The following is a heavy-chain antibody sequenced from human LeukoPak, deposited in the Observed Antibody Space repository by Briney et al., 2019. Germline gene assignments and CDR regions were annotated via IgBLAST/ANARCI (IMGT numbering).Heavy chain of an antibody. Sequence: PGRSLRLSCTASGFTFGDDAWSWFRQAPGKGLEWICFIRKKGYGETTDYAASVRGRFTISRDDAKSIAYLQMNSPKTEDTALYYCSRGLHDYGDSNYYFDQWGRGTLVTVSS. CDR1: GFTFGDDA. D-gene: IGHD4-17*01. CDR2: IRKKGYGETT. V-gene: IGHV3-49*03. J-gene: IGHJ4*02. CDR3: SRGLHDYGDSNYYFDQ.